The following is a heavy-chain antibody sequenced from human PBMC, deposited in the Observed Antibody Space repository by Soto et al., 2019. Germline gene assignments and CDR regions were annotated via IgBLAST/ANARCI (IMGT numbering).Heavy chain of an antibody. J-gene: IGHJ4*02. CDR2: INHSGST. CDR1: GGSFSGYY. V-gene: IGHV4-34*01. CDR3: ARIQWLVTPHIDY. D-gene: IGHD6-19*01. Sequence: SETLSLTCAVYGGSFSGYYWSWIRQPPGKGLEWIGEINHSGSTNYNPSLKSRVTISVDTSKNQFSLKLSSVTAADTAVYYCARIQWLVTPHIDYWGQGTRVTVSS.